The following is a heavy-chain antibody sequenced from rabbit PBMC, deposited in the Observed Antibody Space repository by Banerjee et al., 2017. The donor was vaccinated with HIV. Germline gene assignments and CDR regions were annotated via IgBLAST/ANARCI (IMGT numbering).Heavy chain of an antibody. D-gene: IGHD2-1*01. CDR2: IYTGDGST. Sequence: QQQLVESGGGLVKPGASLTLTCKASGFSFNSGYDMCWVRQAPGKGLEWIACIYTGDGSTDYASWVNGRFTISRSTSLNTVDLKMTSLTAADTATYFCAKNTYDDYGDYFNLWGQGTLVTVS. J-gene: IGHJ4*01. V-gene: IGHV1S43*01. CDR3: AKNTYDDYGDYFNL. CDR1: GFSFNSGYD.